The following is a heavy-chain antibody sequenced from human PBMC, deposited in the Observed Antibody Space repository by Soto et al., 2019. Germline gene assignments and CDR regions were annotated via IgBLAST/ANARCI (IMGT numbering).Heavy chain of an antibody. CDR3: ARHVYYDSSGYQYYFDY. D-gene: IGHD3-22*01. V-gene: IGHV4-39*01. CDR1: GGSISCGGYY. J-gene: IGHJ4*02. CDR2: IYYSGST. Sequence: SETLSLTCTVSGGSISCGGYYWSWIRQHPGKGLEWIGYIYYSGSTYYNPSLKSRVTISVDTSKNQFSLKLSSVTAADTAVYYCARHVYYDSSGYQYYFDYWGQGTLVTVSS.